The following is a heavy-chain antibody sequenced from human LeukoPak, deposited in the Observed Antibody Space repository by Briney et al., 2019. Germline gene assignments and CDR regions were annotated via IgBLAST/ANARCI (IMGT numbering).Heavy chain of an antibody. D-gene: IGHD2-15*01. V-gene: IGHV4-4*07. CDR2: IYTSGST. CDR1: GGSISSYY. Sequence: PSETLSLTCTISGGSISSYYWSWIRQPAGKGLEWIGRIYTSGSTNYNPSLQSRVTMSVDTSKNHFSLRLSSVTAADTAVYYCAREKGYCISGYFYIHFDSWGQGTLVTVSS. CDR3: AREKGYCISGYFYIHFDS. J-gene: IGHJ4*02.